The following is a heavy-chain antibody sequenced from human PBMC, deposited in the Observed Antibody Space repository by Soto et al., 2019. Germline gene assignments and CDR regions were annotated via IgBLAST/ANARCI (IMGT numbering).Heavy chain of an antibody. CDR1: GFTVSSNY. CDR3: AREVSGYSYGFGACDI. V-gene: IGHV3-53*01. CDR2: IYNDATT. Sequence: EVQLVESGGGLIQPGGSLRLSGAASGFTVSSNYMTWVRQAPGKGLEWISVIYNDATTYYADSVKGRFTFSRDNFKNTLYLQMNSLRDEDTAVYYCAREVSGYSYGFGACDIWGQGTMVTVSS. D-gene: IGHD5-18*01. J-gene: IGHJ3*02.